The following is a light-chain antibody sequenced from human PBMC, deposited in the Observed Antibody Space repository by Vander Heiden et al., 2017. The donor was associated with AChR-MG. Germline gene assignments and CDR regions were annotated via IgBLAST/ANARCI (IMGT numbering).Light chain of an antibody. CDR3: HSHDRSLTVPF. CDR2: GDN. V-gene: IGLV1-40*01. CDR1: SPNIGAGYD. J-gene: IGLJ2*01. Sequence: QSVLTQPPSVSGAPGQTVTISCTGSSPNIGAGYDVHWYRQVPGTAPILLSYGDNSRPSGVPARFSVSKSGTSDSLDITGLQAEDEGEYYCHSHDRSLTVPFFGGGTKLPFL.